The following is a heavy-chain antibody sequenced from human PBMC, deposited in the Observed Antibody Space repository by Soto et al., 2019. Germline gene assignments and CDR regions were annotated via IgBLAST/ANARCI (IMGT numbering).Heavy chain of an antibody. D-gene: IGHD4-17*01. CDR3: ARDYGDYQYYHYGMDV. J-gene: IGHJ6*02. Sequence: QVQLQQWGAGLLKPSETLSLTCAVYGGSFSGYYGSWIRQPPGKGLEWIGEINHSGSTNYNPSLKSRVTISVDTSKNQFSLKLSTVTAADTAVYYCARDYGDYQYYHYGMDVWGQGTTVTVSS. V-gene: IGHV4-34*01. CDR1: GGSFSGYY. CDR2: INHSGST.